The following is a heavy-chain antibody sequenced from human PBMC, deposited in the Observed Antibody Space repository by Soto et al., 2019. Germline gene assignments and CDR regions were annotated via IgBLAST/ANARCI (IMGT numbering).Heavy chain of an antibody. CDR1: GGTFSSYT. V-gene: IGHV1-69*02. CDR3: AGGLRRKGDADY. CDR2: IIPILGIA. J-gene: IGHJ4*02. Sequence: QVQLVQSGAEVKKPGSSVKVSCKASGGTFSSYTISWVRQAPGQGLEWMGRIIPILGIANYAQKFQGRVTITGDKSTSTAYMELSSLRSEDTAVYYCAGGLRRKGDADYWGRGPLVTVSS.